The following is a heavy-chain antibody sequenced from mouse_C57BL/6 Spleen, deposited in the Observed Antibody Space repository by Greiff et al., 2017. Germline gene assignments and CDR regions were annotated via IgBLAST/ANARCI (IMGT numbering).Heavy chain of an antibody. CDR1: GFTFSSYG. Sequence: EVNVVESGGDLVKPGGSLKLSCAASGFTFSSYGMSWVRQTPDKRLEWVATISSGGSYTYYPDSVKGRFTISRDNAKNTLYLQMSSLKSEDTAMYYCARQYDYDYAMDYWGQGTSVTVSS. V-gene: IGHV5-6*01. D-gene: IGHD2-4*01. CDR2: ISSGGSYT. CDR3: ARQYDYDYAMDY. J-gene: IGHJ4*01.